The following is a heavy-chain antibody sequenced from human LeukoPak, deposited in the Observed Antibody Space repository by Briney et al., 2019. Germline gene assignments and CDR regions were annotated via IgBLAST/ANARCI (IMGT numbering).Heavy chain of an antibody. CDR3: ARGPPDGYCSSTSCYWSWFDP. J-gene: IGHJ5*02. CDR2: MNPNSGNT. D-gene: IGHD2-2*03. CDR1: GYTFTSYD. V-gene: IGHV1-8*01. Sequence: GASVKVSGKASGYTFTSYDINWVRQATGQGLEWMGWMNPNSGNTGYAQKFQGRVTMTRNTSISTAYMELSSLRSEDTAVYYCARGPPDGYCSSTSCYWSWFDPWGQGTLVTVSS.